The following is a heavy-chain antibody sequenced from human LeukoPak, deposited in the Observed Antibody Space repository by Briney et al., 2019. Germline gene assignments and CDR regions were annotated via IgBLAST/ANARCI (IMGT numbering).Heavy chain of an antibody. CDR3: ARNLGYCGGDGCRDAFDI. J-gene: IGHJ3*02. CDR1: GGSISSSSNY. D-gene: IGHD2-21*01. CDR2: IYYSGST. V-gene: IGHV4-39*01. Sequence: SETLSLTCTVSGGSISSSSNYWGWIRQPPGKGLEWIGSIYYSGSTYYNPSLKSRVTISVDTSKNQFSLKLSSVTAADTAVYYCARNLGYCGGDGCRDAFDIWGQGTMVTVSS.